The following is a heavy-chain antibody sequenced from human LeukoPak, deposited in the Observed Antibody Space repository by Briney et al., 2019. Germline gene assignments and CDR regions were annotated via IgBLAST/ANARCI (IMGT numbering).Heavy chain of an antibody. D-gene: IGHD5-12*01. CDR3: ARGLVLATDDAFDI. J-gene: IGHJ3*02. CDR1: GGSIRSYI. Sequence: SETLSLTCTVSGGSIRSYIWSWLRQPPGKGLEWIGYIWDTEITDYNPSLKSRVTISLDTSKNHFSLKLRSVTAADTALYFCARGLVLATDDAFDIWGQGTLVTVSS. V-gene: IGHV4-59*01. CDR2: IWDTEIT.